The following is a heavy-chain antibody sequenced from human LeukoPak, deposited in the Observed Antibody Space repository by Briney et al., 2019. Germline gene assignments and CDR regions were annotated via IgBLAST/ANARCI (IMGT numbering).Heavy chain of an antibody. D-gene: IGHD6-19*01. CDR2: IHYNGRT. CDR3: ARYSVADNKHFDV. J-gene: IGHJ4*02. CDR1: GGSISGYY. Sequence: SETLSLTCSVSGGSISGYYWSWIRQPPGKGLEWIGWIHYNGRTNYNPSLKSRLTISVDTSRSKFSLNLGSATAADTALYYCARYSVADNKHFDVWGQGILVTVSS. V-gene: IGHV4-59*08.